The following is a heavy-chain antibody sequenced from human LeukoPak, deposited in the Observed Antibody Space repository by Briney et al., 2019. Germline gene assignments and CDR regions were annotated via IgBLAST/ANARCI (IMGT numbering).Heavy chain of an antibody. V-gene: IGHV3-11*04. CDR1: GFTFSDYY. CDR2: ISRSISTI. J-gene: IGHJ3*01. CDR3: ARDPRDGRGQGAFDF. Sequence: GGSLRLSCAASGFTFSDYYMAWIRQAPGKGLEWVSYISRSISTIYYADSVKGRFTISRDNTKNSLYLQMNSLRAEDTAVYYCARDPRDGRGQGAFDFWGQGTMVTVSP. D-gene: IGHD3-22*01.